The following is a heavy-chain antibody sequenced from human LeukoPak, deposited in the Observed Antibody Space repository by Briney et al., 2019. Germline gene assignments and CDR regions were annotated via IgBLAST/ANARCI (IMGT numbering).Heavy chain of an antibody. D-gene: IGHD6-19*01. CDR1: GGTFSSYA. Sequence: SVKVSCKASGGTFSSYAISWVRQAPGQGLEWMGGINPIFGTANYAQKFQGRVTITADESTSTAYMELSSLRSEDTAVYYCARDSSGWYGDYYYYMDVWGKGTTVTVSS. V-gene: IGHV1-69*13. CDR3: ARDSSGWYGDYYYYMDV. J-gene: IGHJ6*03. CDR2: INPIFGTA.